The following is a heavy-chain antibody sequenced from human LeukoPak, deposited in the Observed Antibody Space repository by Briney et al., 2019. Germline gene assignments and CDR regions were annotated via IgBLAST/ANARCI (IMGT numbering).Heavy chain of an antibody. CDR1: GFTFSSYW. CDR2: VKQDGSEK. V-gene: IGHV3-7*01. CDR3: ARAPSTGWFDP. J-gene: IGHJ5*02. Sequence: GGSLRLSCAASGFTFSSYWMSWVRQAPGKGLEWVANVKQDGSEKYYVDSVKGRFTISRDNAKNSLYLQMNSLRAEDTAVYYCARAPSTGWFDPWGQGTLVTVSS.